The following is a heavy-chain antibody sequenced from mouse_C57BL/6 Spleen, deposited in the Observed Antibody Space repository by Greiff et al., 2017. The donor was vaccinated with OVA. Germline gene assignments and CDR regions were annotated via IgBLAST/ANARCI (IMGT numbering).Heavy chain of an antibody. V-gene: IGHV1-69*01. CDR2: IDPSDSYT. CDR3: ARTASNHFDY. D-gene: IGHD2-5*01. Sequence: VQLQQPGAELVMPGASVKLSCKASGYTFTSYWMHWVKQRPGQGLEWIGEIDPSDSYTNYNQKFKGKSTLTVDKSSSTAYMQLSSLTSEDSAVDYCARTASNHFDYWGQGTTLTVSS. J-gene: IGHJ2*01. CDR1: GYTFTSYW.